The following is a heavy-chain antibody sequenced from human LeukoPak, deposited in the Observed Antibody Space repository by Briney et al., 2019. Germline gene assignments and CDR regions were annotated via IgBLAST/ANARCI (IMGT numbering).Heavy chain of an antibody. D-gene: IGHD3-22*01. CDR3: ARGYDSSGYYYFYYYFDY. V-gene: IGHV3-21*01. J-gene: IGHJ4*02. Sequence: GGSLRLSCAASGFTFSSYGMHWVRQAPGKGLEWVSSISSSSSYLYYADSVKGRFTISRDNAKNSLYLQMNSLRAEDTAVYYCARGYDSSGYYYFYYYFDYWGQGTLVTVSS. CDR2: ISSSSSYL. CDR1: GFTFSSYG.